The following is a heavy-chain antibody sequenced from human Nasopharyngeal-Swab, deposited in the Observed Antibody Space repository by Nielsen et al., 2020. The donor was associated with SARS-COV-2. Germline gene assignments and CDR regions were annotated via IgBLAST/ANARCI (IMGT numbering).Heavy chain of an antibody. D-gene: IGHD4-17*01. CDR3: ARRQYGDYYYYYGMDV. Sequence: WSLRLSCAASGFTFSSYGMHWVRQAPGKGLEWVAVISYDGSNKYYADSVKGRFTISRDNSKNTLYLQMNSLRAEDTAVYYCARRQYGDYYYYYGMDVWGQGTTVTVSS. CDR2: ISYDGSNK. CDR1: GFTFSSYG. J-gene: IGHJ6*02. V-gene: IGHV3-30*03.